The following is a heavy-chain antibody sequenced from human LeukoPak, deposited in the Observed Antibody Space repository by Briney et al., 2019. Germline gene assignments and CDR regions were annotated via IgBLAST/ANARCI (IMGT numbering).Heavy chain of an antibody. V-gene: IGHV4-30-4*08. D-gene: IGHD5-18*01. Sequence: SETLSLTCTVSGGSISSGDYYWSWIRQPPGKGLEWIGYIYYSGSTYYNPSLKSRVTISVDTSKNQFSLKQSSVTAADTAVYYCARSLDTAMDPLDYWGQGTLVTVSS. CDR1: GGSISSGDYY. CDR3: ARSLDTAMDPLDY. J-gene: IGHJ4*02. CDR2: IYYSGST.